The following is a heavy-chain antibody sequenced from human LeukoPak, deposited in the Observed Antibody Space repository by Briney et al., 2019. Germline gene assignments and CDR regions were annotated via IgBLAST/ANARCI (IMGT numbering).Heavy chain of an antibody. CDR3: ARLRGYSYGEDIDY. CDR2: IIPILGIA. CDR1: GGTFSSYA. Sequence: GASVKVSCKASGGTFSSYAIGWVRQAPGQGLEWMGRIIPILGIANYAQKFQGRVTITADKSTSTAYMELSSLRSEDTAVYYCARLRGYSYGEDIDYWGQGTLVTVSS. J-gene: IGHJ4*02. D-gene: IGHD5-18*01. V-gene: IGHV1-69*04.